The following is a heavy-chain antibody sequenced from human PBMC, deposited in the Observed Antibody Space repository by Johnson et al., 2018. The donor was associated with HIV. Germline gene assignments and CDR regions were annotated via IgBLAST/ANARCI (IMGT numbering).Heavy chain of an antibody. D-gene: IGHD3-22*01. CDR2: IKSKTDAGTT. J-gene: IGHJ3*01. Sequence: VQLVESGGGLVKPGGSLRLSCAASGFTFSNAWMSWVRQAPGKGLEWVGRIKSKTDAGTTDYAAPVKGRFTISRDDSKNTLYLRMNSLQTEDTGVYYCTTIHYDSSSPGAFDFWGQGTMVTVSS. CDR3: TTIHYDSSSPGAFDF. CDR1: GFTFSNAW. V-gene: IGHV3-15*01.